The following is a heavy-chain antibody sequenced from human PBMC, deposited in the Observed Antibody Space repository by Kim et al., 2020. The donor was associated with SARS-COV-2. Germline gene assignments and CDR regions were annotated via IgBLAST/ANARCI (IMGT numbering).Heavy chain of an antibody. CDR3: AKDHPSGGWPAFDS. V-gene: IGHV3-23*05. CDR2: VNNNNNP. J-gene: IGHJ5*01. Sequence: GGSLRLSCATSGFTFGAYALSWVRQAPGGGLEWVASVNNNNNPYYAVFVKGRFTVSRDYSQNTLHLQMDRLRAEDTALYYCAKDHPSGGWPAFDSWGQGTLVSVSS. D-gene: IGHD6-19*01. CDR1: GFTFGAYA.